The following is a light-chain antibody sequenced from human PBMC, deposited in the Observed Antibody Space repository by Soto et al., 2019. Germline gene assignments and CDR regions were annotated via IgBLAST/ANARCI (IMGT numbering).Light chain of an antibody. V-gene: IGKV3-11*01. CDR3: QQRSNWPT. J-gene: IGKJ5*01. CDR2: DAS. Sequence: ILLTQSPAPLSLSAGERATLSCRASQSVLSYLSWYQQKPGQAPRLHIYDASNRATGIPARFSGSGSGTDFTLTISSLEPEDFAVYYCQQRSNWPTFGQGTRLEI. CDR1: QSVLSY.